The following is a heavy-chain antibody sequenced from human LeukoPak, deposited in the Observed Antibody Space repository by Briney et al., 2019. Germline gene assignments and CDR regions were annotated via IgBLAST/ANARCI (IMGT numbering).Heavy chain of an antibody. CDR1: GYTFTGYY. CDR3: ARIMVRGVIMPFGY. CDR2: INPNSGGT. V-gene: IGHV1-2*02. Sequence: SVKVSCKASGYTFTGYYMHWVRQAPGQGLEWMGWINPNSGGTNYAQKFQGRVTMTRDTSISTAYMELSRLRSDDTAVYYCARIMVRGVIMPFGYWGQGTLVTVSS. J-gene: IGHJ4*02. D-gene: IGHD3-10*01.